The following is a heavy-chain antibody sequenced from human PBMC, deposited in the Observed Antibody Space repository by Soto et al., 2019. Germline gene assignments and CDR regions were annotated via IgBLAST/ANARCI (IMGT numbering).Heavy chain of an antibody. Sequence: SVKVSSTASGGTFSSYAISWVRQAPGQGLEWMGGIIPIFGTANYAQKFQGRDTITAAESTSTAYMELSSLRSEDTAVYYGTRCMAARPGYYYYGLDVWGQGTTVTVSS. CDR2: IIPIFGTA. CDR1: GGTFSSYA. CDR3: TRCMAARPGYYYYGLDV. D-gene: IGHD6-6*01. J-gene: IGHJ6*02. V-gene: IGHV1-69*13.